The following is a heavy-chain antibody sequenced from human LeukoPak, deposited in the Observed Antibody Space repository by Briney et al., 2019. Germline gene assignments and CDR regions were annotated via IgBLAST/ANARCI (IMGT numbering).Heavy chain of an antibody. V-gene: IGHV3-23*01. D-gene: IGHD2-2*03. CDR1: GFTFGSYA. Sequence: GGSLRLSCAASGFTFGSYAMSWVRQAPGKGLEWVSAISGSGGSTYYADSVKGRFTISRDNSKNTLYLQMNSLRAEDTAVYYCAVGAGYCSSTSCHFDTLDYFDYWGQGTLVTVSS. CDR3: AVGAGYCSSTSCHFDTLDYFDY. CDR2: ISGSGGST. J-gene: IGHJ4*02.